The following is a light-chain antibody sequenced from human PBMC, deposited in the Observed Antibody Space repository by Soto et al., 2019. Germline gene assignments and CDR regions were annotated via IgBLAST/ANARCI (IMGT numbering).Light chain of an antibody. V-gene: IGKV3-15*01. CDR3: QQYNNWPRT. J-gene: IGKJ1*01. Sequence: ESVLTQSPGTLSLSPGERATLSCRASQSVSSNYLAWYQQKPGQAPRLLIYGASTRATGIPARFSGSGSGTEFTLTISSLQSEDFALYYCQQYNNWPRTFGQGTKVDIK. CDR1: QSVSSN. CDR2: GAS.